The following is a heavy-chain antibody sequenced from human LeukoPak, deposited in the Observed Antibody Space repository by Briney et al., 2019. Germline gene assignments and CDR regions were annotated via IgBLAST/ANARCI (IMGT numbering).Heavy chain of an antibody. J-gene: IGHJ4*02. Sequence: SGGSLRLSCAASGFTFSSYGMHWVRQAPGKGLEWVAFIRYDGSNKYYADSVKGRFTISRDNSKNTLYLQMNSLRAEDTAVYYCAKDLGFEVVVVPAALDYWGQGTLVTVSS. D-gene: IGHD2-2*01. CDR2: IRYDGSNK. V-gene: IGHV3-30*02. CDR1: GFTFSSYG. CDR3: AKDLGFEVVVVPAALDY.